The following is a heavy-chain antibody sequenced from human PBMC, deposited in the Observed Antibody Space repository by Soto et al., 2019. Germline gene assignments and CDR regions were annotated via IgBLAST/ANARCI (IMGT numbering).Heavy chain of an antibody. CDR2: IYWDDDK. CDR1: GFSLSTSGVG. J-gene: IGHJ4*02. Sequence: QITLKESGPTLVKPTQTLTLTCTFSGFSLSTSGVGVGWIRQPPGKALEWLALIYWDDDKRYSPSLKSRLTNPKDTPKNQGVLTMTNMDPVDTTQYYCAHSFDYYYSRGPPQFDYWGQGTLVTVSS. CDR3: AHSFDYYYSRGPPQFDY. D-gene: IGHD3-22*01. V-gene: IGHV2-5*02.